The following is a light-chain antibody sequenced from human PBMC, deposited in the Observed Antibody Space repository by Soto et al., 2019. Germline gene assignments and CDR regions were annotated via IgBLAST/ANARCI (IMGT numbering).Light chain of an antibody. Sequence: QSALTQPASVSGSPGQSITISCIGTSSDVGSYTLVSWYQQHPGKAPKLMIFEGRKRPSGISYRFSGSKSGNTASLTISGLQAEDEADYYCSSYAGSSTHVFGGGTKLTVL. CDR1: SSDVGSYTL. J-gene: IGLJ1*01. CDR3: SSYAGSSTHV. V-gene: IGLV2-23*01. CDR2: EGR.